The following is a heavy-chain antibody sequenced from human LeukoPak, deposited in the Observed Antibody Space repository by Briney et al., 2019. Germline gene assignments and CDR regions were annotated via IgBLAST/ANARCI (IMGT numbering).Heavy chain of an antibody. V-gene: IGHV3-11*01. CDR3: ATDGAGFDT. J-gene: IGHJ5*02. CDR2: INIGGTNT. CDR1: GFSFSDYY. Sequence: GGSLRLSCAASGFSFSDYYMSWIRQAPGKGLEWLSYINIGGTNTHYADSVKGRFTISRDNAKKSLYLEMNNLRAEDTAVYYCATDGAGFDTWGQGVLVTVSS.